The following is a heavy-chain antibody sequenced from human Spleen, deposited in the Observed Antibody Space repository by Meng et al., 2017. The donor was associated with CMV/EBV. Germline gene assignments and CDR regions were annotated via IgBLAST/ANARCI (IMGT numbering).Heavy chain of an antibody. V-gene: IGHV3-48*04. CDR2: IGTSGSVV. Sequence: GESLKISCAASGFTFSSYWMSWVRQAPGKGLEWLSYIGTSGSVVNYADSVRGRFTVSRDNAKNSLYLQMNSLRAEDTAVYYCARDSYSGYDWFDYWGQGTLVTVSS. D-gene: IGHD5-12*01. CDR1: GFTFSSYW. CDR3: ARDSYSGYDWFDY. J-gene: IGHJ4*02.